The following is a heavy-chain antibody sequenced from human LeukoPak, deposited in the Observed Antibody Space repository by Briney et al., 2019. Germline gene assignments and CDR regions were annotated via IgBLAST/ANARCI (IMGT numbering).Heavy chain of an antibody. Sequence: GGSLRLSCAASGFIFSTYGMHWVRQAPGKGLEWVAVISYDGNNKYYADSVKGRFSISRDNSKSTLYLQMNSLRAEDTAVYYCGGGWYFFDYWGQGTLVTVSS. CDR1: GFIFSTYG. J-gene: IGHJ4*02. D-gene: IGHD6-19*01. V-gene: IGHV3-30*03. CDR3: GGGWYFFDY. CDR2: ISYDGNNK.